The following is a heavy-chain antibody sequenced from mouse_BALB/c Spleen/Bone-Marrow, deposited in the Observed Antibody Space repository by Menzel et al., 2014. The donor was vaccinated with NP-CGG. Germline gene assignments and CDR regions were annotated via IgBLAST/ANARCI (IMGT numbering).Heavy chain of an antibody. J-gene: IGHJ3*01. D-gene: IGHD1-1*01. Sequence: EVKLMESGGGLVKPGGSLKLSCAASGFTFSDYYMYWVRQTPEKRLEWVATISDGGSYTYYPDSVKGRFTISRDNAKNNLYLQMSSPKSEDTAMYYCANYYGSTWFAYWGQGTLVTVSA. V-gene: IGHV5-4*02. CDR1: GFTFSDYY. CDR2: ISDGGSYT. CDR3: ANYYGSTWFAY.